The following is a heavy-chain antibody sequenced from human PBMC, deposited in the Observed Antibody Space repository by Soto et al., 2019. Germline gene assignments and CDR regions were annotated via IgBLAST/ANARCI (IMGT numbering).Heavy chain of an antibody. Sequence: SRSLPCAACGDWLSRGGDSGTWIQQPPGKALEWIGNIYDSGSTSYNPSLKSRVTISVDTSKNHFSLRLTSVTAADTAVYFCARGSSSYYDYGMDGWGQGTTVSVSS. J-gene: IGHJ6*02. CDR2: IYDSGST. D-gene: IGHD6-6*01. V-gene: IGHV4-30-2*01. CDR3: ARGSSSYYDYGMDG. CDR1: GDWLSRGGDS.